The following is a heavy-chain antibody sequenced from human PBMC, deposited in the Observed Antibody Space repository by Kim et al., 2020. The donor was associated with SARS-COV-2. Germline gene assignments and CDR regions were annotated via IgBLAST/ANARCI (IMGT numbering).Heavy chain of an antibody. Sequence: GGSLRLSCAASGFTVSSNYMSWVRQAPGKGLEWVSVIYSGGSTYYADSVKGRFTISRDNSKNTLYLQMNSLRAEDTAVYYCARDRGGYSYGYRYYYGMDVWGQGTTVTVSS. CDR1: GFTVSSNY. D-gene: IGHD5-18*01. CDR2: IYSGGST. J-gene: IGHJ6*02. V-gene: IGHV3-53*01. CDR3: ARDRGGYSYGYRYYYGMDV.